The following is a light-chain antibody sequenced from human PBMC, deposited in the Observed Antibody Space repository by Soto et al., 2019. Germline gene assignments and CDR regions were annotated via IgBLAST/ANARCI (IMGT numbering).Light chain of an antibody. J-gene: IGLJ3*02. V-gene: IGLV2-14*01. Sequence: QSALTQPASVSGSPGQSIAISCTGTRSDVGGYNYVSWYQQPPGKAPKLIIYDVSDRPSGVSTRFSGSKSGNTASLTISGLQADDEADYYCSSYTSQSTVVFGGGTKLNVL. CDR3: SSYTSQSTVV. CDR1: RSDVGGYNY. CDR2: DVS.